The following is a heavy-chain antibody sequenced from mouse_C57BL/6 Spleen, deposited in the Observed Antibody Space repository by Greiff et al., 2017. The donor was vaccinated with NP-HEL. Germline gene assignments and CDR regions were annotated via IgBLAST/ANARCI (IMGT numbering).Heavy chain of an antibody. CDR3: ARKTTVVAHFDY. V-gene: IGHV1-80*01. J-gene: IGHJ2*01. CDR1: GYAFSSYW. CDR2: IYPGDGDT. Sequence: QVQLQQSGAELVKPGASVKISCKASGYAFSSYWMNWVKQRPGKGLEWIGQIYPGDGDTNYNGKFKGKATLTADKSSSTAYMQLSSLTSEDSAVYFCARKTTVVAHFDYWGQGTTLTVSS. D-gene: IGHD1-1*01.